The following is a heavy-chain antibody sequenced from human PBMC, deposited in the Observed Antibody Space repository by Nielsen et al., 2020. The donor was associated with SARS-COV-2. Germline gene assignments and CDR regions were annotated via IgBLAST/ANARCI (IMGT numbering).Heavy chain of an antibody. V-gene: IGHV3-23*01. CDR1: GFTFSSYA. CDR3: ANGHPYSSGWRHNFDY. Sequence: GESLKISCAASGFTFSSYAMSWVRRAPGKGLEWVSAISGSGGSTYYADSVKGRFTISRDNSKNTLYLQMNSLRAEDTAVYYCANGHPYSSGWRHNFDYWGQGTLVTVSS. CDR2: ISGSGGST. J-gene: IGHJ4*02. D-gene: IGHD6-19*01.